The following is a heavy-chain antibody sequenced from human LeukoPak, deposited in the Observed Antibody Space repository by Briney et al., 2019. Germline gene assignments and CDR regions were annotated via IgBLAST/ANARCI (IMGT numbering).Heavy chain of an antibody. Sequence: SVKVSCKASGGTFSDHAVSWVRQAPGQGLEWMGRIIPLLGVRSYAQKFQDRVTVSADKSTSTAYMELSSLRSEDSALYYCAKGLGAKGGYYYYMDVWGKGTTVTVSS. J-gene: IGHJ6*03. CDR2: IIPLLGVR. V-gene: IGHV1-69*04. CDR3: AKGLGAKGGYYYYMDV. D-gene: IGHD5-12*01. CDR1: GGTFSDHA.